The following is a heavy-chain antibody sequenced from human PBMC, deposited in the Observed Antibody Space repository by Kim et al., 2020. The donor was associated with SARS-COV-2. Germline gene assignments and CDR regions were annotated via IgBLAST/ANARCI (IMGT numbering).Heavy chain of an antibody. CDR3: ARDGGYGDHDAFDI. Sequence: GGSLRLSCAASGFTVSSNYMSWVRQAPGKGLEWVSVIYSGGSTYYADSVKGPFTTSRDNSKNTLYLQMNSLRAEDTAVYYCARDGGYGDHDAFDIWGQGTMVTVSS. J-gene: IGHJ3*02. D-gene: IGHD4-17*01. CDR2: IYSGGST. CDR1: GFTVSSNY. V-gene: IGHV3-53*01.